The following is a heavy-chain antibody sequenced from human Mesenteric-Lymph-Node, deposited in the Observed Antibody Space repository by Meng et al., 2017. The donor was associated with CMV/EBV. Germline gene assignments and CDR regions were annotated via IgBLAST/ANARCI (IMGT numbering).Heavy chain of an antibody. V-gene: IGHV4-34*01. Sequence: QVQLQQGGAGWFKPSETLSLTCAVYGGSFSGYYWSWIRQPPGKGLEWIGEINHSGSTNYNPSLKSRVTISVDTSKNQFSLKLSSVTAADTAVYYCARHQRWLKSEGGFNYWGQGTLVTVSS. D-gene: IGHD4-23*01. CDR2: INHSGST. CDR3: ARHQRWLKSEGGFNY. CDR1: GGSFSGYY. J-gene: IGHJ4*02.